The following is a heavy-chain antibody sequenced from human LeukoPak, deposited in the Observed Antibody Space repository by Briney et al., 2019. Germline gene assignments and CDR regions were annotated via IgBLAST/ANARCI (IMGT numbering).Heavy chain of an antibody. CDR2: IFYSGST. CDR3: ARIKAPPGQQYYYYYMDV. D-gene: IGHD1/OR15-1a*01. Sequence: PSETLSLTCTVSGGSISTSNYYWGWIRRPPGKGLEWIGNIFYSGSTYYNPSLKSRVTISVDTSKNQFSLKLSSVTAADTAVYYCARIKAPPGQQYYYYYMDVWGKGTTVTVSS. V-gene: IGHV4-39*07. CDR1: GGSISTSNYY. J-gene: IGHJ6*03.